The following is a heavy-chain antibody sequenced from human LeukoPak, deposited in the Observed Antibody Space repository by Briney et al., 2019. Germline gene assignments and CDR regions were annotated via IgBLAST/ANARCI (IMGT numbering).Heavy chain of an antibody. D-gene: IGHD6-13*01. V-gene: IGHV3-23*01. CDR2: ISGSGGST. Sequence: GGSLRLSCAASGFTFSNYAMSWVRQAPGKGLDWVSAISGSGGSTYYADSVKGRFTISRDNSKNTLYLQMNSLRAEDTAVYYCARPLYSSSWSGFDPWGQGTLVTVSS. CDR3: ARPLYSSSWSGFDP. J-gene: IGHJ5*02. CDR1: GFTFSNYA.